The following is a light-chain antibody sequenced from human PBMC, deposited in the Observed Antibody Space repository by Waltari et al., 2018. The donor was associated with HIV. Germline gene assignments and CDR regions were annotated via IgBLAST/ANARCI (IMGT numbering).Light chain of an antibody. J-gene: IGLJ2*01. CDR2: YKN. Sequence: QSVLTQQRSASGTPGQGVTSSCSGRRANIGPEGATGYQQFPGEAPKLLIYYKNQRPSGVPDRFSGSKSGTSASLAFSGLQSEDEADYYCETWDSSLNAVVFGGGTKLTVL. CDR1: RANIGPEG. CDR3: ETWDSSLNAVV. V-gene: IGLV1-44*01.